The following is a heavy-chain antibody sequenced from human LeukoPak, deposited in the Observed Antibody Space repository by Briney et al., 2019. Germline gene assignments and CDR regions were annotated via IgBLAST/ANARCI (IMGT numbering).Heavy chain of an antibody. Sequence: SETPSLTCTVSGGSISRYYWSWIRQPPGKGLEWIGYIYYSGSTNYNPSLKSRVTISVDTSKNQFSLKLSSVTAADTAVYYCARTVVPAAIGLGYYYGMDVWGQGTTVTVSS. J-gene: IGHJ6*02. D-gene: IGHD2-2*02. CDR2: IYYSGST. CDR1: GGSISRYY. CDR3: ARTVVPAAIGLGYYYGMDV. V-gene: IGHV4-59*01.